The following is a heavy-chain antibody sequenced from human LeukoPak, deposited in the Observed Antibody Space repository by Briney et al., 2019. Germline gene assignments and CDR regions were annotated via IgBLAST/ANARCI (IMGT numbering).Heavy chain of an antibody. Sequence: SETLSLTCTVSGGSISSYYWSWIRQPAGKGLEWIGRIYTSGSTNYNASLKSRVSMSVDTSKNQFSLKLSSVTAADTAVFYCARENSGSYKEFDYWGQGTLVTVSS. CDR2: IYTSGST. CDR3: ARENSGSYKEFDY. V-gene: IGHV4-4*07. CDR1: GGSISSYY. J-gene: IGHJ4*02. D-gene: IGHD1-26*01.